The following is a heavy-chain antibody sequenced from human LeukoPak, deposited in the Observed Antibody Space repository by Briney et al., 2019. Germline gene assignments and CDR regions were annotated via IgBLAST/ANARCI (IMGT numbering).Heavy chain of an antibody. Sequence: PGGSLRLSCAASGFTFSSYSMNWVRQAPGKGLEWIGEINHSGSTNYNPSLKSRVTISVDTSKNQFSLKLSSVTAADTAVYYCARTQLVFGWFDPWGQGTLVTVSS. V-gene: IGHV4-34*01. J-gene: IGHJ5*02. CDR3: ARTQLVFGWFDP. CDR1: GFTFSSYS. D-gene: IGHD6-13*01. CDR2: INHSGST.